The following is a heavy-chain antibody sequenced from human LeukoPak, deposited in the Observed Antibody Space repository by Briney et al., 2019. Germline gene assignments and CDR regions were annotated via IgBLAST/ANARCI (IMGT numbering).Heavy chain of an antibody. D-gene: IGHD1-7*01. V-gene: IGHV4-59*08. J-gene: IGHJ4*02. CDR3: ARHARDVGNYYFDY. CDR2: IYYSGST. Sequence: SETLSLTCTVSGGSISSYYWSWIRQPAGKGLEWIGYIYYSGSTNYNPSLKSRVTISVDTSKNQVSLQLSSVTAADTAVYYCARHARDVGNYYFDYWGQGTLITVSS. CDR1: GGSISSYY.